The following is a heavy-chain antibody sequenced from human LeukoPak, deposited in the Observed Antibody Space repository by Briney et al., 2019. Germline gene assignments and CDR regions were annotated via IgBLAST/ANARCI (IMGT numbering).Heavy chain of an antibody. CDR3: AKGIYSSGWSYFDY. J-gene: IGHJ4*01. CDR2: LSGSGITT. D-gene: IGHD6-19*01. V-gene: IGHV3-23*01. CDR1: GFTFSNSA. Sequence: GGSLRLSCAASGFTFSNSAMSWVRHAPGKGLEWVSTLSGSGITTYYADSVKGRFTISRDNSKNTLYLQMNSLRAEDTAVYYCAKGIYSSGWSYFDYWGHGTLVTVSS.